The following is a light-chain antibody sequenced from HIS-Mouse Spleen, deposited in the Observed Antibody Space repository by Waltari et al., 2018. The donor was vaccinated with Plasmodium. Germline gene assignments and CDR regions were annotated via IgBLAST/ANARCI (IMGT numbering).Light chain of an antibody. CDR1: QSVSSY. Sequence: ELVLTQSPATLSLSPGERATLSCRASQSVSSYLAWYQQKPGQAPRLLIYDASNRATGIPARFSGSGSGTDFTLTISSLQAEDVAVYYCQQYYSTPYTFGQGTKLEIK. CDR3: QQYYSTPYT. CDR2: DAS. J-gene: IGKJ2*01. V-gene: IGKV3-11*01.